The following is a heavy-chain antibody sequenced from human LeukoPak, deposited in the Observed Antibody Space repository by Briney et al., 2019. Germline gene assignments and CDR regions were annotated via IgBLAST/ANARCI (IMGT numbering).Heavy chain of an antibody. V-gene: IGHV3-11*01. J-gene: IGHJ4*02. Sequence: GGSLRLPCAASGFTFNDYYMSWIRQAPGKGLEWVSYISPSGSTIYYADSVKGRFTISRDNAKNSLYLQMNSLRAEDTAVYYCARAPGDYFYDSSGYYFDYWGQGTLVTVSS. D-gene: IGHD3-22*01. CDR3: ARAPGDYFYDSSGYYFDY. CDR2: ISPSGSTI. CDR1: GFTFNDYY.